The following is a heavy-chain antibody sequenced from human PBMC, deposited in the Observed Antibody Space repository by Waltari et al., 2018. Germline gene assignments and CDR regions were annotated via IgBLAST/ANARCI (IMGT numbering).Heavy chain of an antibody. Sequence: QLQLQESGPGLVKPSETLSLTCTVSGGSINSSSYYWAWIRQPPGKGLEWIGSIYYSGSTYYNPSLKSRVTVSVDASKNQFSLKLSSVTAADTAVYYCAVREKGGYCEDGDCHGRLDSWGQGTLFSVSS. CDR3: AVREKGGYCEDGDCHGRLDS. V-gene: IGHV4-39*01. CDR1: GGSINSSSYY. CDR2: IYYSGST. J-gene: IGHJ4*02. D-gene: IGHD2-21*02.